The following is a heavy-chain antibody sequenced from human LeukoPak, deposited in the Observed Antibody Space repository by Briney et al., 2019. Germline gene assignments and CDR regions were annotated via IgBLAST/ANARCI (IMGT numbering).Heavy chain of an antibody. J-gene: IGHJ4*02. CDR2: ISYDGSNK. V-gene: IGHV3-30-3*01. Sequence: PHGGSLRLSCAASGFTFSSYAMHWVRQAPGKGLEWVAVISYDGSNKYYADSVKGRFTISRDNSKNTLYLQMNSLRAEDTAVYYCASRLQYPGYWGQGTLVTVSS. D-gene: IGHD4-11*01. CDR3: ASRLQYPGY. CDR1: GFTFSSYA.